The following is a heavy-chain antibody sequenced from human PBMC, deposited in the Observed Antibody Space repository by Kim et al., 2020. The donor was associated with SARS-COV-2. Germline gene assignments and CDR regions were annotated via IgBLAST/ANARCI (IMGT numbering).Heavy chain of an antibody. J-gene: IGHJ6*02. Sequence: GGSLRLSCIVSGFTFNNHSIHWVRQAPGKGLEWVAAASHDGTKNFYADSVKGRFLISRENSKDTAFLQMNRLTVEDTAVYYCVRGRDSSGPKTVRYGMDVWGQGTTVIVSS. V-gene: IGHV3-30*04. D-gene: IGHD6-19*01. CDR1: GFTFNNHS. CDR2: ASHDGTKN. CDR3: VRGRDSSGPKTVRYGMDV.